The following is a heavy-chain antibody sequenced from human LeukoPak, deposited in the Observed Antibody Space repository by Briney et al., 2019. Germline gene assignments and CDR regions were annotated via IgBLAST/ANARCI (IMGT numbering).Heavy chain of an antibody. CDR2: INPNSGGT. CDR3: ARGGLEMATIQDY. CDR1: GYTFTGYY. Sequence: ASVKVSCKASGYTFTGYYMHWVRQAPGQGLEWMGWINPNSGGTNYAQKSQGRVTMTRDTSISTAYMELSRLRSDDTAVYYCARGGLEMATIQDYWGQGTLVTVSS. J-gene: IGHJ4*02. V-gene: IGHV1-2*02. D-gene: IGHD5-24*01.